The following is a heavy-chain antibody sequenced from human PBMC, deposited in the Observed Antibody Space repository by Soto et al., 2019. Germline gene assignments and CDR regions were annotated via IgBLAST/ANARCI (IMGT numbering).Heavy chain of an antibody. CDR3: AKDPNGDYIGAFDF. CDR1: GFTFSDYA. J-gene: IGHJ3*01. D-gene: IGHD4-17*01. CDR2: IIASGTYS. Sequence: GGSLRLSCAASGFTFSDYAMTWVRQAPGKGLEWVSGIIASGTYSKYADSVKGRFTISRDNAKNTLHLQMNDLRVEDTAVYFCAKDPNGDYIGAFDFWGQGTMVTVSS. V-gene: IGHV3-23*01.